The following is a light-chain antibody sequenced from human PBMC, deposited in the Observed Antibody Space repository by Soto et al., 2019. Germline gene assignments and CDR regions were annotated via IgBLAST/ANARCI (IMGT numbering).Light chain of an antibody. V-gene: IGKV1-9*01. J-gene: IGKJ4*01. CDR3: QRLGSYPHT. Sequence: IQLTQSPSSLSASVGDSVTITCRASQGISSHLAWYQQKPGKAPKLLIYAAHTLQSWVPSRFSGSGAGTDFTLSLSRLQPQDFATYGCQRLGSYPHTFGGGTKVEI. CDR1: QGISSH. CDR2: AAH.